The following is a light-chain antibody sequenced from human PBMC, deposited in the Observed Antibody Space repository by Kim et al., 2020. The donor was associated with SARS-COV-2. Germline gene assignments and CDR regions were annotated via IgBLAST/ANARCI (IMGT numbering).Light chain of an antibody. V-gene: IGLV3-19*01. CDR3: ATRDRRNHVL. CDR2: GNN. Sequence: SSELTQDPTVSVALGQTVTITCTGDNLRDYFASCYQQKPGQAPVLVMYGNNHRPSGISDRFSGSSSINTGALTITGAQAEDEADYYCATRDRRNHVLFGG. CDR1: NLRDYF. J-gene: IGLJ2*01.